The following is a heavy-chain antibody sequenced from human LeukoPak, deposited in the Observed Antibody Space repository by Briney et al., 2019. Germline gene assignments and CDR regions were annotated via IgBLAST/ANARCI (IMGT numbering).Heavy chain of an antibody. V-gene: IGHV3-30*04. J-gene: IGHJ4*02. CDR2: ISYDGSNK. CDR1: GFTFSSYA. D-gene: IGHD6-13*01. Sequence: GGSLRLSCAASGFTFSSYAMHWVRQAPGKGLEWVAVISYDGSNKYYADSVKGRFTISRDNSKNTLYLQMNSLRAEDTAVYYCAKVGQQQLVDYWGQGTLVTVSS. CDR3: AKVGQQQLVDY.